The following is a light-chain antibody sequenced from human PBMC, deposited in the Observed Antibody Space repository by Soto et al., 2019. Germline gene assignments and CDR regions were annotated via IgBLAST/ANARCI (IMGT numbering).Light chain of an antibody. J-gene: IGKJ1*01. CDR3: QQHGSSSWT. Sequence: EIVLTQSPGTLSLSPGERATLSCRASQSVSSSYLAWYQQKPGQAPRLLIYGASSRATGIPDRFSGSGSETDFSLTISRREREDFAVYYCQQHGSSSWTFGQGTKVEIE. CDR1: QSVSSSY. CDR2: GAS. V-gene: IGKV3-20*01.